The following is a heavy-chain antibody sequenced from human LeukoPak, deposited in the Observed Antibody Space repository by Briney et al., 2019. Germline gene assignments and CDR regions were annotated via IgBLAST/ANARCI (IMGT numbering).Heavy chain of an antibody. Sequence: EGSLRLSCAASGFTVSSNYMTWVRQAPGKGLEWVSGIYSGGSTYYADSVKGRFTISRDNSKNTLYLQMNNLRAEDTAVYFCARGGTDGLDIWGQETMVTVSS. D-gene: IGHD1-1*01. CDR1: GFTVSSNY. J-gene: IGHJ3*02. V-gene: IGHV3-66*01. CDR3: ARGGTDGLDI. CDR2: IYSGGST.